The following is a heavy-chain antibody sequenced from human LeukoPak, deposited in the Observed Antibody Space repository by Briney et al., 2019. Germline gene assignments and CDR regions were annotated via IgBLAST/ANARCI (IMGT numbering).Heavy chain of an antibody. J-gene: IGHJ4*02. V-gene: IGHV4-39*01. D-gene: IGHD2-15*01. CDR1: GGSISSSSYY. Sequence: ETLSLTCTVSGGSISSSSYYWGWIRQPPGKGLEWIGSIYYSGSTYYNPSLKSRVTISVDTSKNQFSLKLSSVTAADTAVYYCASPIRPYCSGGSCYSEDYWGQGTLVTVSS. CDR2: IYYSGST. CDR3: ASPIRPYCSGGSCYSEDY.